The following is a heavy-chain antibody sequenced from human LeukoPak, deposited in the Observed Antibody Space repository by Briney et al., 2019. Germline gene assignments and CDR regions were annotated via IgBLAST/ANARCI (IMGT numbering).Heavy chain of an antibody. CDR2: INPNSGGT. J-gene: IGHJ4*02. Sequence: GASVKVSCKASGYTFTGYYMHWVRQAPGQGLEWMGRINPNSGGTNYAQKFQGRVTMTKDTSISTAYMELSRLRSDDAAVYYCARDRDRRADYWGQGTLVTVSS. CDR3: ARDRDRRADY. D-gene: IGHD3-22*01. V-gene: IGHV1-2*06. CDR1: GYTFTGYY.